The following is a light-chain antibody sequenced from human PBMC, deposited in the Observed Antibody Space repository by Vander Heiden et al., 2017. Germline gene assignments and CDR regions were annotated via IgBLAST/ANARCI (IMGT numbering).Light chain of an antibody. V-gene: IGKV4-1*01. CDR1: QSVLYASKKKTC. CDR2: WAS. J-gene: IGKJ4*01. Sequence: IVVTQSPHPMTRSLGERATINCKSSQSVLYASKKKTCLAWYQQRPGQPPKLLIYWASTRESGVPDRYSGSGSGTDFALTISSLQAEDVAIYYCQQYYTNPPTFGGGTKVEIK. CDR3: QQYYTNPPT.